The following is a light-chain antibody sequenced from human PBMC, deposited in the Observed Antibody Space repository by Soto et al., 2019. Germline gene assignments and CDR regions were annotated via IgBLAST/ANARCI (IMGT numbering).Light chain of an antibody. CDR1: SSDVGSFKY. J-gene: IGLJ3*02. CDR3: NSYLSGSLGV. Sequence: QSALTQPASVSGSPGQSITISCTRASSDVGSFKYVSWYQQYPGKAPKLIIFEVSNRPSGISNRFSGSKSGNTAYLTISGLQAEDEGDYYCNSYLSGSLGVFGGGTKLTVL. V-gene: IGLV2-14*01. CDR2: EVS.